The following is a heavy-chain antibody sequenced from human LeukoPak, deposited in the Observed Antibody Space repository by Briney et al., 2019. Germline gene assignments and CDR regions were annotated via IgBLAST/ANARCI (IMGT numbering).Heavy chain of an antibody. CDR3: VVSIQAAAIPAFDS. CDR2: INPKNGGT. V-gene: IGHV1-2*02. D-gene: IGHD6-25*01. CDR1: GYNFSHN. Sequence: ASVKVSCKASGYNFSHNIHWVRQAPGQGHEFMGWINPKNGGTKYAQNFQGRVTMTRDTSISTVYMELSSLGSDDTAVYYCVVSIQAAAIPAFDSWGQGTLVTVSS. J-gene: IGHJ4*02.